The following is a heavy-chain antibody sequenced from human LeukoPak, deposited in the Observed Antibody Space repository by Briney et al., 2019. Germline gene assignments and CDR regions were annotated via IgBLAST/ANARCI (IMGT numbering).Heavy chain of an antibody. D-gene: IGHD2-21*02. Sequence: PGGSLRLSCTASGFTFSTCSMHWVRQAPGKGLEWLAYIYYHGRGQYYAESVKGRFTISRDNSKNTLYLQMNSLTTEDTAVYYCVRDFWLDQGDWGGQGTLVTVSS. CDR2: IYYHGRGQ. CDR1: GFTFSTCS. J-gene: IGHJ4*02. CDR3: VRDFWLDQGDW. V-gene: IGHV3-33*01.